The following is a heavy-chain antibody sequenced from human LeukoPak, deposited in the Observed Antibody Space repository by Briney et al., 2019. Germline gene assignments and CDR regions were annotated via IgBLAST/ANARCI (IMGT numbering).Heavy chain of an antibody. CDR1: GFVSGKSISTYS. D-gene: IGHD3-22*01. CDR2: INPSGST. Sequence: SETLSLTCTVSGFVSGKSISTYSWRWFRQPAGKGLEWLGRINPSGSTNYNPSLKSRVTISEDKSRKQVSLKLNSVTAADTAVYDCARDSRGTDPWYFDVWGRGTLVTVSS. V-gene: IGHV4-4*07. CDR3: ARDSRGTDPWYFDV. J-gene: IGHJ2*01.